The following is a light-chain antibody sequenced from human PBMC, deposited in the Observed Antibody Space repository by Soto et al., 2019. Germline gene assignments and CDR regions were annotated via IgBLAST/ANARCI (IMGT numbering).Light chain of an antibody. CDR2: GGS. Sequence: QAVVTQPPSVSGAPGQRVTISCIGSSSNIGSGYDVHWYQQFPRTAPKLLISGGSNRPSGVPDRFSGSKSGTSASLAITGLQTEDEADYYCQSYDSSLSGVIFGGGTKLTVL. CDR1: SSNIGSGYD. J-gene: IGLJ2*01. CDR3: QSYDSSLSGVI. V-gene: IGLV1-40*01.